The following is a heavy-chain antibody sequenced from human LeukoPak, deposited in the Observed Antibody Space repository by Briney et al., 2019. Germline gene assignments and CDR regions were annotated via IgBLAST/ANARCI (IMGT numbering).Heavy chain of an antibody. Sequence: GGSLRLSCAASGFTFSRYAMHWVRQGPGKGLEWVAAISYDGSNKKYADSVKGRFTICRDNSKNTLYLQMNSLRAEDTAVYYCAREVRIAVAGNIDYWGQGTLVTVSS. V-gene: IGHV3-30*04. CDR3: AREVRIAVAGNIDY. D-gene: IGHD6-19*01. J-gene: IGHJ4*02. CDR1: GFTFSRYA. CDR2: ISYDGSNK.